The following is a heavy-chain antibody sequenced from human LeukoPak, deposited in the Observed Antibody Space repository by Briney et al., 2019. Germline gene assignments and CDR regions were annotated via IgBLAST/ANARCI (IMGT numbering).Heavy chain of an antibody. Sequence: SKTLSLTCAVYGGSFSGYYWSWIRQPPGKGLEWIGEINHSGSTNYNPSLKSRVTISVDTSKNQFSLKLSSVTAADTAVYYCATGPRPQLISRKYLQHWGQGTLVTVSS. J-gene: IGHJ1*01. V-gene: IGHV4-34*01. CDR1: GGSFSGYY. CDR2: INHSGST. CDR3: ATGPRPQLISRKYLQH. D-gene: IGHD2-2*01.